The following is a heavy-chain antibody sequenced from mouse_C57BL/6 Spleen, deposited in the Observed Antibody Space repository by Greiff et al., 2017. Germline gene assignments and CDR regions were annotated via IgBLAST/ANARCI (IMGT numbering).Heavy chain of an antibody. CDR2: IHPNSGST. CDR1: GYTFTSYW. CDR3: ARKDGYYAYFDD. V-gene: IGHV1-64*01. Sequence: QVQLQQPGAELVKPGASVKLSCKASGYTFTSYWMHWVKQRPGQGLEWIGMIHPNSGSTNYNEKFKSKATLTVDKSSSTAYMQLSSLTSEDSAVYYCARKDGYYAYFDDWGQGTTLTVSS. J-gene: IGHJ2*01. D-gene: IGHD2-3*01.